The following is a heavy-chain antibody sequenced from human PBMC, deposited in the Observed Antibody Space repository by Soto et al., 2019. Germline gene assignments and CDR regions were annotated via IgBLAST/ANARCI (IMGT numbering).Heavy chain of an antibody. J-gene: IGHJ4*02. CDR2: IYSGGNT. Sequence: GGSLRLSCAASGLTVSSNYMSWVRQAPGKGLEWVSVIYSGGNTYYADSVKGRFTISRDNSKNTLFPQMNSLRAEDTAVYYCARGLYDYVWGSYAQFDYWGQGTLVTVSS. V-gene: IGHV3-53*01. CDR1: GLTVSSNY. CDR3: ARGLYDYVWGSYAQFDY. D-gene: IGHD3-16*01.